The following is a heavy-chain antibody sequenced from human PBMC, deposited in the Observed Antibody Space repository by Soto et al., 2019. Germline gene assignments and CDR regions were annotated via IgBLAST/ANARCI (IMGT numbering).Heavy chain of an antibody. J-gene: IGHJ6*02. Sequence: PGGSLRLCCTASGFTFGDYAMSWFRQAPGKGLEWVGFIRSKAYGGTTEYAASVKGRFTISRDDPKSIAYLQMNSLKTEDTAVYYCTRDLDPEYSWGPVYYYYGMAVWGQGTTVTVSS. CDR2: IRSKAYGGTT. CDR1: GFTFGDYA. V-gene: IGHV3-49*03. D-gene: IGHD5-18*01. CDR3: TRDLDPEYSWGPVYYYYGMAV.